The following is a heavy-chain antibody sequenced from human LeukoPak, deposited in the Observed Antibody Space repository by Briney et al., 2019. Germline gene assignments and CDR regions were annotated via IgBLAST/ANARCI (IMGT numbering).Heavy chain of an antibody. D-gene: IGHD5-12*01. CDR1: GCSISSYY. V-gene: IGHV4-59*01. CDR3: ARLVSIVATNHYYMDV. CDR2: IYYSGCT. J-gene: IGHJ6*03. Sequence: SETLSLTCTVSGCSISSYYWSWIRQPPGKGLEWIGYIYYSGCTNYNPSLKRRVTISVDTTKNQFSLKLSSVTAADTAVYYGARLVSIVATNHYYMDVWGKGTTVTISS.